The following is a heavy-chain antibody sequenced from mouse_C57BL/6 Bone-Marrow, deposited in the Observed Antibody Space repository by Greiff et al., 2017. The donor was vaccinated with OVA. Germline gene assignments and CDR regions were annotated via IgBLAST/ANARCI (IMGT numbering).Heavy chain of an antibody. J-gene: IGHJ2*01. CDR2: INPSNGGT. D-gene: IGHD1-1*01. CDR3: GRQDYYGRSFDY. Sequence: VQLQQPGTELVKPGASVTLSCTASGYTFTSYWMHWVKQRPGQGLEWIGNINPSNGGTNYNAKFKRQATLHVDKSSSTAYMQLSSRTSEDAAVYYCGRQDYYGRSFDYWGQGTTLTVSS. CDR1: GYTFTSYW. V-gene: IGHV1-53*01.